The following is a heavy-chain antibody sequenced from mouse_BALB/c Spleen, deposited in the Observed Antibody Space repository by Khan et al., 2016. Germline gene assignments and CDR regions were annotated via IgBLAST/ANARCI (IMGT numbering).Heavy chain of an antibody. J-gene: IGHJ3*01. Sequence: QIQLVQSGPELKKPGETVKISCKASGYTFTDYSMHWVKQAPGKGLKWMGWINTETGEPTYADDFKGRFAFSLETSASTAYLQLNHLHNEVTATLVGARDGYEDAWFAYWGQGTLVTVSA. CDR1: GYTFTDYS. D-gene: IGHD2-2*01. CDR3: ARDGYEDAWFAY. V-gene: IGHV9-2-1*01. CDR2: INTETGEP.